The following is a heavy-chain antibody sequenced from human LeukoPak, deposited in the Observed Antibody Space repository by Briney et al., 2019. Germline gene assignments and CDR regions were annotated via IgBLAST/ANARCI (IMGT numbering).Heavy chain of an antibody. CDR1: GYTFTSYY. J-gene: IGHJ4*02. V-gene: IGHV1-46*01. CDR3: AREGADTAMPFDY. D-gene: IGHD5-18*01. CDR2: INPSGGST. Sequence: GASVKVSCKASGYTFTSYYMHWVRQAPGQGLEWKGIINPSGGSTSYAQKLQGRVTMTRDTSTSTVYMELSSLRSEDTAVYYCAREGADTAMPFDYSGQGTLVTVSS.